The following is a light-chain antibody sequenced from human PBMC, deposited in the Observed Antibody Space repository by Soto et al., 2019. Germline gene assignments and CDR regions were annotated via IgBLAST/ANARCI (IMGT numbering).Light chain of an antibody. J-gene: IGLJ3*02. CDR2: DVS. Sequence: QSVLIQPASVSGSPGQSITVSCTGTSNDVGGYDSVSWFQQHPGKAPKLLIYDVSSRPSGISHRFSGYKSGRTASLSISNRQAEDEADYYCNSQTKSGVGVFGTGTKVTVL. CDR3: NSQTKSGVGV. V-gene: IGLV2-14*03. CDR1: SNDVGGYDS.